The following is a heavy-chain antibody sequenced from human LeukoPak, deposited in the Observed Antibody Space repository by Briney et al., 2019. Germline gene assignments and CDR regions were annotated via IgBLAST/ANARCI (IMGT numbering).Heavy chain of an antibody. CDR3: AKDQRSYYDFWSGYFRGDYYYMDV. CDR1: GFTLSSYG. J-gene: IGHJ6*03. Sequence: GGSLRLSCAASGFTLSSYGMHWVRQAPGKGLEWVAVIWYDGSNKYYADSVKGRFTISRDNSKNTLYLQMNSLRAEDTAVYYCAKDQRSYYDFWSGYFRGDYYYMDVWGKGTTVTVSS. CDR2: IWYDGSNK. D-gene: IGHD3-3*01. V-gene: IGHV3-33*06.